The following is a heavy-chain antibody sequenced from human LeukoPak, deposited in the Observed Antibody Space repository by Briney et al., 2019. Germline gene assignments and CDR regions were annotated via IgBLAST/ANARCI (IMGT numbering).Heavy chain of an antibody. V-gene: IGHV1-18*01. CDR3: ARDVQNYDILTNYYPIDS. D-gene: IGHD3-9*01. CDR2: ISAYNGNT. Sequence: ASVKVSCKASGYIFNNYGISWVRQAPGQGLEWLGWISAYNGNTNYAQTLQGRVTMTTDTSTSTAYMELRSLRSDDTAMYYCARDVQNYDILTNYYPIDSWGQGTLVTVSS. CDR1: GYIFNNYG. J-gene: IGHJ4*02.